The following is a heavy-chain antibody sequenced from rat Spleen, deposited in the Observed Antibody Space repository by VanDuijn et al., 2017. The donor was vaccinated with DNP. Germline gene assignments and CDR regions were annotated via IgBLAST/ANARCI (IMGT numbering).Heavy chain of an antibody. Sequence: EVQLVESGGGLVSPGRSLKLSCAGSGFTFSDYYMAWVRQAPTKGLDWVASISSDGGHTYYRDSVKGRFTISRDNTKNTLYLQMDSLRSDDTATYYCATQNSGYDYFDYWGQGVMVTVSS. V-gene: IGHV5-25*01. CDR2: ISSDGGHT. D-gene: IGHD4-3*01. CDR1: GFTFSDYY. J-gene: IGHJ2*01. CDR3: ATQNSGYDYFDY.